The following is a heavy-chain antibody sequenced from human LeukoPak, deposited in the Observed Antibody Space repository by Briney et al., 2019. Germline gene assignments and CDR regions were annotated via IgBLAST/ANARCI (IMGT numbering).Heavy chain of an antibody. V-gene: IGHV1-46*01. Sequence: ASVKVSCKASGYTFTSYYMHWVRQAPGQGLEWMGIINPSGGSTSYAQKFQGRVTMTSDTSTSTVYMELSSLRSEDTAVYYCARDQAVEMATITLRDWGQGTLVTVSS. CDR1: GYTFTSYY. CDR3: ARDQAVEMATITLRD. J-gene: IGHJ4*02. D-gene: IGHD5-12*01. CDR2: INPSGGST.